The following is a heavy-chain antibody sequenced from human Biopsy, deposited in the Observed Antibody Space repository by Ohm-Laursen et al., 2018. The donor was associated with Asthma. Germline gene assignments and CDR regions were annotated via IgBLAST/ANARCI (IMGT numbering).Heavy chain of an antibody. J-gene: IGHJ6*02. CDR3: ARGYSGSDRIVYYYSGLEV. CDR1: GGSFSNFA. CDR2: ILTKFDIT. D-gene: IGHD5-12*01. Sequence: SSVKVSCKASGGSFSNFAFSWVRQAPGHGLEWMGTILTKFDITSYAEKFQGRVTITADKSTSTTYIELSSLSSEDTAVYYCARGYSGSDRIVYYYSGLEVWGQGTTVTVSS. V-gene: IGHV1-69*04.